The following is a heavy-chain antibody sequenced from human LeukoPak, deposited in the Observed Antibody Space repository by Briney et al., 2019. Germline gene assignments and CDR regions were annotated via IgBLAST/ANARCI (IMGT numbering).Heavy chain of an antibody. V-gene: IGHV4-31*11. CDR1: GGSISSGGYY. D-gene: IGHD6-19*01. CDR3: ARLSGGWYGGFDY. Sequence: PSQTLSLTCAVSGGSISSGGYYWSWIRQHPGKGLEWIGYIYYSGNTYYNPSLKSRVTISVDTSKNQFSLKLSSVTAADTAVYYCARLSGGWYGGFDYWGQGTLVTVSS. J-gene: IGHJ4*02. CDR2: IYYSGNT.